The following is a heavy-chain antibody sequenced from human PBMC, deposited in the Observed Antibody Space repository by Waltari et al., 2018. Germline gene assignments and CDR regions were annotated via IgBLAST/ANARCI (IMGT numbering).Heavy chain of an antibody. CDR3: ARLRSNMTPFDP. V-gene: IGHV4-39*01. CDR2: IYYSGST. CDR1: GDSISSRSYY. J-gene: IGHJ5*02. D-gene: IGHD2-8*01. Sequence: QLQLQGSGPGQVNPSATLSLTCTVSGDSISSRSYYWGWIRQPPGKGLEWIGSIYYSGSTYYNPSLKSRLSISVDTPKNQFSLKLSSVTAADAAIYYCARLRSNMTPFDPWGQGTLVTVSS.